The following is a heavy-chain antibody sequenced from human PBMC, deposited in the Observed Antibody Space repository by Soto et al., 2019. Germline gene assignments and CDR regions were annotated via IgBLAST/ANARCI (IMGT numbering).Heavy chain of an antibody. V-gene: IGHV3-30-3*01. J-gene: IGHJ4*02. CDR2: ISFDETNK. CDR3: ARDFSTTAPFDY. CDR1: GFTFSSYT. D-gene: IGHD4-17*01. Sequence: GGSLRLSCAASGFTFSSYTLHWVRQAPGKGLEWVAVISFDETNKYYADSVKGRFTIPRDNSKNTLFLQMNSLRAEDTAVYYCARDFSTTAPFDYWGQGTLVTVSS.